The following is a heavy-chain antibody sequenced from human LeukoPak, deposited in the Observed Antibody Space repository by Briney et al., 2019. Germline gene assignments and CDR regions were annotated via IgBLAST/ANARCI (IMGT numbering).Heavy chain of an antibody. Sequence: PGGSLRLSCAASGFTFSSYGMHWVRQAPGKGLEWVSHINTDGSSTNFADSVKGRFSVSRDNAKNTLYLQMNNLRAEDTAVYYCARDLDRDGSTHFDYWGQGTLVTVSS. CDR3: ARDLDRDGSTHFDY. V-gene: IGHV3-74*01. CDR1: GFTFSSYG. D-gene: IGHD1-1*01. J-gene: IGHJ4*02. CDR2: INTDGSST.